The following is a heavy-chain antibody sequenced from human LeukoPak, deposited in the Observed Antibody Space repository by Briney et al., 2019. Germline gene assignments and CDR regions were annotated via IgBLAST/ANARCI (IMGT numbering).Heavy chain of an antibody. D-gene: IGHD2-2*01. V-gene: IGHV1-18*01. CDR1: GGTFSSYT. CDR2: ISVYNGNT. CDR3: ARDQGYCSSTSCYPDDAFDI. Sequence: GSSVKVSCKASGGTFSSYTINWVRQAPGQGLEWMGWISVYNGNTNYAPKLQGRVTMTTDTSTSTAYMELRSLRSDDTAVYYCARDQGYCSSTSCYPDDAFDIWGQGTMVTVSS. J-gene: IGHJ3*02.